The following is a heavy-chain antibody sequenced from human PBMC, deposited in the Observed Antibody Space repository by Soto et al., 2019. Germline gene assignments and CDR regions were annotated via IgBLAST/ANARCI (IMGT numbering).Heavy chain of an antibody. CDR1: GGSISSSSYY. D-gene: IGHD3-22*01. Sequence: QLQLQESGPGLVKPSETLSLTCTVSGGSISSSSYYWGWIRQPPGKGLEWIGSIYYSGSTYYNPYLTHRVPMSVDTSKNQISLQLRSVTAADTAVYYCARDPYYYDSSGYYPQAYYYYGMDVWGQGTTVTVSS. CDR3: ARDPYYYDSSGYYPQAYYYYGMDV. V-gene: IGHV4-39*02. J-gene: IGHJ6*02. CDR2: IYYSGST.